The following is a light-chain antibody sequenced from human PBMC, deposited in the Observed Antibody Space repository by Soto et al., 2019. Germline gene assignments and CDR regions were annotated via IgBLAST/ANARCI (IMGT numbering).Light chain of an antibody. CDR1: QSVSSTL. CDR2: GVS. J-gene: IGKJ4*01. CDR3: QQYGSTPPVT. Sequence: ELVLTQSPVALSLSSGERATLSCRASQSVSSTLLTWYQQKPGQAPRLLIYGVSSRATGIPDRFSGSGSGTDFTLTISRVEPEDFAVYYCQQYGSTPPVTFGGGTKVEIK. V-gene: IGKV3-20*01.